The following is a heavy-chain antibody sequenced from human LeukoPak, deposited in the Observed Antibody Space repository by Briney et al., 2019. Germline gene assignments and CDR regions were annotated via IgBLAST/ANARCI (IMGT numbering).Heavy chain of an antibody. J-gene: IGHJ4*02. D-gene: IGHD3-10*01. V-gene: IGHV3-23*01. Sequence: GGSLRLSCAASGFTFSSYAMNWVRQAPGKGLEWVSGISGSGGSTYYADSVKGRFTISRDNSENTLYLQMNSLRAEDTAVYYCARAHTGDYWGQGTLVTVSS. CDR3: ARAHTGDY. CDR1: GFTFSSYA. CDR2: ISGSGGST.